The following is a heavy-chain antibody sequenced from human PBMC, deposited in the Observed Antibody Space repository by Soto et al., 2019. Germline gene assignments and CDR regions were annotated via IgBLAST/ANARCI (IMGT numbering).Heavy chain of an antibody. CDR3: AKSYFTSGSYRHYFDY. CDR1: GFTFSSYA. D-gene: IGHD3-10*01. Sequence: EVQLLESGGGLIQPGGSLRLSCAASGFTFSSYAMSWVRQAPGKGLEWVSGISGSGGSTYYADSVKGRFTISRDNSKNTLFVQMNSLRAEDTAVYYCAKSYFTSGSYRHYFDYWGQGNLVTVSS. V-gene: IGHV3-23*01. CDR2: ISGSGGST. J-gene: IGHJ4*02.